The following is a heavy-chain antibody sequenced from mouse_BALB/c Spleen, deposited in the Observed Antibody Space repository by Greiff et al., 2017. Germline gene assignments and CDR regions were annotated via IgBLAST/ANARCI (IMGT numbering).Heavy chain of an antibody. Sequence: EVKLQESGPGLVKPSQSLSLTCSVTGYSITSGYYWNWIRQFPGNKLEWMGYISYDGSNNYNPSLKNRISITRDTSKNQFFLKLNSVTTEDTATYYCALYDDYFDYWGQGTTLTVSS. CDR1: GYSITSGYY. V-gene: IGHV3-6*02. J-gene: IGHJ2*01. D-gene: IGHD2-12*01. CDR2: ISYDGSN. CDR3: ALYDDYFDY.